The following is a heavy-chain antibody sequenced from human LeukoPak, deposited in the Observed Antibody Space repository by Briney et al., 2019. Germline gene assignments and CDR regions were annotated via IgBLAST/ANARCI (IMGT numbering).Heavy chain of an antibody. CDR3: ARIDMGGGILDY. D-gene: IGHD3-9*01. Sequence: PGGSLRLSCAASGFTFSSYWMTWVRQAPGKGLEWVANIKQDGSEKFYVDSVKGRFTISRDNAKNSLHLQMNSLRAEDTAVYFCARIDMGGGILDYWGQGTLVTVSS. CDR1: GFTFSSYW. J-gene: IGHJ4*02. CDR2: IKQDGSEK. V-gene: IGHV3-7*01.